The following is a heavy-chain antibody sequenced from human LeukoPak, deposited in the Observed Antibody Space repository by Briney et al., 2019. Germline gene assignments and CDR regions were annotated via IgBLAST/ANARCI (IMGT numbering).Heavy chain of an antibody. CDR1: GFTVSSNY. V-gene: IGHV3-66*02. J-gene: IGHJ4*02. Sequence: GGSLRLSCAASGFTVSSNYMSWVRQAPGKGLEWVSVIYSGGSTYYEDSVKGRFTICRDNSKNTLYLQMNSLRAEDTAVYYCARDGYSSSRLEDYWGQGTLVTVSS. CDR3: ARDGYSSSRLEDY. CDR2: IYSGGST. D-gene: IGHD6-13*01.